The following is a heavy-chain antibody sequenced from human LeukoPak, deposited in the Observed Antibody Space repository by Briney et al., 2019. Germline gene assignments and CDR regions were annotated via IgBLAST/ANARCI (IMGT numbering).Heavy chain of an antibody. Sequence: SETLSLTCAVYGGSLSGYYWSWIRQPPGKGLEWIGEINHSGSTNYNPSLKSRVTISVDTSKNQFSLKLSSVTAADTAVYYCARDRYSGSSSRRGWFDPWGQGTLVTVSS. CDR2: INHSGST. J-gene: IGHJ5*02. D-gene: IGHD1-26*01. V-gene: IGHV4-34*01. CDR3: ARDRYSGSSSRRGWFDP. CDR1: GGSLSGYY.